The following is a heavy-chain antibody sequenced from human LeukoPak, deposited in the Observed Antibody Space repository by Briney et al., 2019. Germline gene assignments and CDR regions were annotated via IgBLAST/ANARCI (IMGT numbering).Heavy chain of an antibody. CDR3: ARGSGWYGSDY. V-gene: IGHV4-39*01. CDR2: IYYSGST. CDR1: GGSISSSSYY. J-gene: IGHJ4*02. Sequence: SETLSLTCTVSGGSISSSSYYWGWIRQPPGKGLERIGSIYYSGSTYYNPSLKSRVTISVDTSKNQFSLKLSSVTAADTAVYYCARGSGWYGSDYWGQGTLVTVSS. D-gene: IGHD6-19*01.